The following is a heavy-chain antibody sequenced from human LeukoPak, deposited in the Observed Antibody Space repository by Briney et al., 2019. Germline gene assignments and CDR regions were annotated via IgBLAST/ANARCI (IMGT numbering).Heavy chain of an antibody. CDR1: GGSISRHF. D-gene: IGHD3-22*01. J-gene: IGHJ4*02. Sequence: KPSETLSLTCTVSGGSISRHFWSWIRQPAGKGLEWIGRIYTSGSTDYNPSLKSRVSMSVDTSKNQFSLKLTSMTAAATAVYYCARLDGYYEYYFDHWAREPRSPSPQ. V-gene: IGHV4-4*07. CDR3: ARLDGYYEYYFDH. CDR2: IYTSGST.